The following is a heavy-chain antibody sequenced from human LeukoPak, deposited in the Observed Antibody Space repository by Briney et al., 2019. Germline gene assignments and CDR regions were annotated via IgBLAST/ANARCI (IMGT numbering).Heavy chain of an antibody. Sequence: SETLSLTCTVSGGSISSYYWSWIRQPPGKGLEWIRYIYYSGSTNYNPSLKSRVTISVDTSKNQFSLKLSSVTAADTAVYYCARTSFYCSGTSCYQNYFDYWGQGTLVTVSS. J-gene: IGHJ4*02. V-gene: IGHV4-59*01. D-gene: IGHD2-2*01. CDR1: GGSISSYY. CDR3: ARTSFYCSGTSCYQNYFDY. CDR2: IYYSGST.